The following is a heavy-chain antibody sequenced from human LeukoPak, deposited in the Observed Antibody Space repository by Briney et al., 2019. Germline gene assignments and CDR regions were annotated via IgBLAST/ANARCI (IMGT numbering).Heavy chain of an antibody. CDR3: VPSANYYYFDY. J-gene: IGHJ4*02. Sequence: GASVKVSCKASGYTFTGYYMHWVRQAPGQGLEWMGWINPNSGGTNYAQKSQGRPTMTRDTSISTAYMELSRLRSDDTAVYYCVPSANYYYFDYWGQGTLVTVSS. CDR1: GYTFTGYY. CDR2: INPNSGGT. V-gene: IGHV1-2*02. D-gene: IGHD4/OR15-4a*01.